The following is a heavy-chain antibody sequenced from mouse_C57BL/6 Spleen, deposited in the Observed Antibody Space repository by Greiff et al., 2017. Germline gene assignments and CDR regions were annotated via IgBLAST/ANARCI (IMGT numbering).Heavy chain of an antibody. D-gene: IGHD1-1*01. Sequence: EVHLVESEGGLVQPGRSLKLSCTASGFTFSDYYMAWVRQVPEKGLEWVANINYDGSSTYYLDSLKSRFIISRDNAKKILYLQMSSLKSADTATYYCAREVVDAMDYWGQGTLVTVSS. J-gene: IGHJ4*01. CDR2: INYDGSST. V-gene: IGHV5-16*01. CDR3: AREVVDAMDY. CDR1: GFTFSDYY.